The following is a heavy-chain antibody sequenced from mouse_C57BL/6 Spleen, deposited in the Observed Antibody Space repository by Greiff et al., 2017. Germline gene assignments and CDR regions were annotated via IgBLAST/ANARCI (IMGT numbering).Heavy chain of an antibody. J-gene: IGHJ4*01. CDR2: INPNNGGT. V-gene: IGHV1-26*01. CDR3: ARNPSRGYYAMDY. Sequence: VQLQQSGPELVKPGASVKISCKASGYTFTDYYMNWVKQSHGKSLEWIGDINPNNGGTSYNQKFKGKATLTVDKSSSTAYMELRSLTSEDSAVYYCARNPSRGYYAMDYWGQGTSVTVSS. CDR1: GYTFTDYY.